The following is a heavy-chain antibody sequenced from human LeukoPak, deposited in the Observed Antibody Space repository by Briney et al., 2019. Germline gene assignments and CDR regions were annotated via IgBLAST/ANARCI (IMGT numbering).Heavy chain of an antibody. Sequence: GGSLRLSCAASGFTFSSYEMNWVRQAPGKGLEWVSGINWNGGSTGYADSVKGRFTISRDNAKNSLYLLMNSLRAEDTAVYYCARDRDTDWYFDSWGQGTLVTVSS. V-gene: IGHV3-20*04. CDR3: ARDRDTDWYFDS. CDR1: GFTFSSYE. D-gene: IGHD2-2*02. J-gene: IGHJ4*02. CDR2: INWNGGST.